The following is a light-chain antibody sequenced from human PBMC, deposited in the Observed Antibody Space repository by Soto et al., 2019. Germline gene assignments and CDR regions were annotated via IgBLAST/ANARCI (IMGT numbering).Light chain of an antibody. CDR3: CSYAGSYFL. Sequence: QSALTQPRSVSGSPGQSVTISCTGTSSDVGGYNYVSWYQQHPGKAPKLMIYDVSKRPSGVPDRFSGSKSGNTASLTISGLQAEDEADYYCCSYAGSYFLFGGGTKLTVL. CDR2: DVS. V-gene: IGLV2-11*01. J-gene: IGLJ3*02. CDR1: SSDVGGYNY.